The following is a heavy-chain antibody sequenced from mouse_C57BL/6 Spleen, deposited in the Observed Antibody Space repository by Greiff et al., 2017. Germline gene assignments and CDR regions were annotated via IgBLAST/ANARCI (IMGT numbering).Heavy chain of an antibody. Sequence: DVQLVESGGGLVKPGGSLKLSCAASGFTFSDYGMHWVRQAPEKGLEWVAYISSGSSTIYYADTVKGRFTISRDNAKNTLFLQMTSLRSEDTAMYYCARRAQYYFDYWGQGTTLTVSS. J-gene: IGHJ2*01. CDR1: GFTFSDYG. CDR3: ARRAQYYFDY. V-gene: IGHV5-17*01. D-gene: IGHD3-1*01. CDR2: ISSGSSTI.